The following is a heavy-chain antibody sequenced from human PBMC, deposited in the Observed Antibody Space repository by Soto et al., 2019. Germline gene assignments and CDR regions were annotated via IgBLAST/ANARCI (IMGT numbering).Heavy chain of an antibody. D-gene: IGHD3-22*01. CDR3: ARWYYYDSSGYYLYGMDV. CDR2: IKQDGSEK. Sequence: GGSLRLSCAASGFTFSSYWMSWGRQAPGKGLEWVANIKQDGSEKYYVDSVKGRFTISRDNAKNSLYLQMNSLRAEDTAVYYCARWYYYDSSGYYLYGMDVWGQGTTVTVSS. CDR1: GFTFSSYW. J-gene: IGHJ6*02. V-gene: IGHV3-7*01.